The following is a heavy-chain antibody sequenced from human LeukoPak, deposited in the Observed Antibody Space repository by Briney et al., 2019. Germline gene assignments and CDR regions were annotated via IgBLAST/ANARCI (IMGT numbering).Heavy chain of an antibody. J-gene: IGHJ3*01. CDR2: VSAYNGNT. CDR1: GYTFTSTG. V-gene: IGHV1-18*01. CDR3: ARDAPQWRNAFDF. D-gene: IGHD6-19*01. Sequence: GASVKVSCKASGYTFTSTGICRVRQAPGQGLEWMGWVSAYNGNTNYAQKFQGRVTMTTDTSTSTAYMELRTLRSDDTAVYYCARDAPQWRNAFDFWGQGTMVTVSS.